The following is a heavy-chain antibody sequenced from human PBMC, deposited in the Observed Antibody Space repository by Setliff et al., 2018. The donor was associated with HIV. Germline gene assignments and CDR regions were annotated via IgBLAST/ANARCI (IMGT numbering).Heavy chain of an antibody. D-gene: IGHD3-22*01. Sequence: SETLSLTCTVSGYSISSGYYWGWIRQPPGKGLEWIGSIYHSGSTYYNPSLKSRVTISVDTSKNQFSLKLSSVTALDTATYYCARMGNSYDSSGSYDYFDYWGQGTLVTVSS. V-gene: IGHV4-38-2*02. CDR2: IYHSGST. J-gene: IGHJ4*02. CDR3: ARMGNSYDSSGSYDYFDY. CDR1: GYSISSGYY.